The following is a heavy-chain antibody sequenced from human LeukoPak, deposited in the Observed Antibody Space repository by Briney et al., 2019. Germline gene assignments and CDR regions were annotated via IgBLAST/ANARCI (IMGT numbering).Heavy chain of an antibody. Sequence: GASVKVSCQASGYTFTDFYMHWLRQAPGQGLEWMGWINPNSGGTDYAQKLQGRVTMTRDTSISTAYMELIRLRSDDTAVYYCARDLNYYGSGSFYFDYWGQGTLVTVSS. D-gene: IGHD3-10*01. CDR1: GYTFTDFY. J-gene: IGHJ4*02. CDR3: ARDLNYYGSGSFYFDY. V-gene: IGHV1-2*02. CDR2: INPNSGGT.